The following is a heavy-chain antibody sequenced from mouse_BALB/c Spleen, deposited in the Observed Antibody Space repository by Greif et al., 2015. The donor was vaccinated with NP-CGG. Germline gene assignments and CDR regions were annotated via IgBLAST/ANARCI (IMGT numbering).Heavy chain of an antibody. CDR3: VLWSQQGFAY. CDR1: GFNIKDTY. D-gene: IGHD1-1*02. Sequence: EVQLQQSGAELVKPGASVKLSCTASGFNIKDTYMHWVKQRPEQGLEWIGRIDPANGNTKYDPKFQGKATITADTSSNTAYLQLSSLTSEDTAVYYCVLWSQQGFAYWGQGTLVTVSA. V-gene: IGHV14-3*02. J-gene: IGHJ3*01. CDR2: IDPANGNT.